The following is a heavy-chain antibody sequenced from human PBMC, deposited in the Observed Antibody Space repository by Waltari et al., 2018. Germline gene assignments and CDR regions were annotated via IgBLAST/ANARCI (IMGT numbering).Heavy chain of an antibody. Sequence: QLQLQESGPGLVKPSETLSLTCTVSGGPISSSSYYWGWIRQPPGKGLEWIGSIYYSGSTYYNPSLKSRVTISVDTSKNQFSLKLSSVTAADTAVYYCASTGITMVQGVILNWGQGTLVTVSS. CDR1: GGPISSSSYY. J-gene: IGHJ4*02. V-gene: IGHV4-39*07. CDR3: ASTGITMVQGVILN. D-gene: IGHD3-10*01. CDR2: IYYSGST.